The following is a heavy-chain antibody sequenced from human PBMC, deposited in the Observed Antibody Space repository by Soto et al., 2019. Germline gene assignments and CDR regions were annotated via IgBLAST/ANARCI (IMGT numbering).Heavy chain of an antibody. V-gene: IGHV3-30*03. CDR1: GFTFASYG. CDR3: ARSRYQLRSDVLYYFDF. CDR2: ISYDGGNK. D-gene: IGHD2-2*01. J-gene: IGHJ4*02. Sequence: GGSLRLSCAGSGFTFASYGMYWVRQAPGMGLEWVAVISYDGGNKYYADSVKGRFTISRDNSKNTLYLQMNSLRAEDTAVYYCARSRYQLRSDVLYYFDFWGQGTLVTVSS.